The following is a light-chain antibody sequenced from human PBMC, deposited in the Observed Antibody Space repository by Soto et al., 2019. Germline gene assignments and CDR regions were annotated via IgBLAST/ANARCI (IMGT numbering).Light chain of an antibody. CDR1: SSDVGGYNY. CDR3: SSYTTSNTRQIV. Sequence: QSALTQPASVSGSPGQSITISCTGTSSDVGGYNYVSWYQHHPGKAPKLMIFDVSNRPSGVSNRFSASTSGNTASLTISGLKHQYEAADYCSSYTTSNTRQIVFGTGTKLTVL. CDR2: DVS. J-gene: IGLJ1*01. V-gene: IGLV2-14*03.